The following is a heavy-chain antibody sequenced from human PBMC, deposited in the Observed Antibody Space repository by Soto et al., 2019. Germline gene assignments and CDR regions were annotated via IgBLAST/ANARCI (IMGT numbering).Heavy chain of an antibody. J-gene: IGHJ4*02. CDR1: GYSVSSNSAA. V-gene: IGHV6-1*01. Sequence: SHTLSLTCAISGYSVSSNSAALNWIRQSPSRGLEYLGRTYYRSKWYNEYALSVKSRITINPDTSKNQFSLQLNSVTPEDTAVYYCARTKSVFDYWGQGTLVTVSS. CDR3: ARTKSVFDY. CDR2: TYYRSKWYN.